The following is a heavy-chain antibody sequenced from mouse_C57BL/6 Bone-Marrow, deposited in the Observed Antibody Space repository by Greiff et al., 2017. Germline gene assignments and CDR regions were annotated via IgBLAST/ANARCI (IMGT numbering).Heavy chain of an antibody. CDR1: GYTFTSSW. CDR2: IDPNSGGT. D-gene: IGHD1-1*01. Sequence: QVQLQQPGAELVKPGASVKLSCKASGYTFTSSWMHWVKQRPGRGLEWIGRIDPNSGGTKYNEKFKSKATLTVDKPSSTAYMQISSLTSEDSAVYYSARARNYYGSSYLYAMDYWGQGTSVTVSS. V-gene: IGHV1-72*01. CDR3: ARARNYYGSSYLYAMDY. J-gene: IGHJ4*01.